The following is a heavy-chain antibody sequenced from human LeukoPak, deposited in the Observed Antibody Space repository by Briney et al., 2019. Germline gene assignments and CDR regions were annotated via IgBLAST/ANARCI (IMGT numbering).Heavy chain of an antibody. Sequence: PSETLSLTCAGSGYSISSGYYWGWIRQPPGKGLEWIGSIYHSGSTYYNPSLKSRVTISVDTSKNQFSLKLSSVTAADTAVYYCARHGLGITIFGVVTNGYWGQGTLVTVSS. D-gene: IGHD3-3*01. CDR3: ARHGLGITIFGVVTNGY. CDR1: GYSISSGYY. V-gene: IGHV4-38-2*01. J-gene: IGHJ4*02. CDR2: IYHSGST.